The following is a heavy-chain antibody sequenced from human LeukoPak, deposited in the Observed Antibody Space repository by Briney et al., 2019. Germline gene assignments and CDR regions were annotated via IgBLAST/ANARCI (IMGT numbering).Heavy chain of an antibody. CDR3: ARDNSPYPHVRGVRYQTYYYYYGMDV. D-gene: IGHD3-10*01. CDR2: IYYSGST. CDR1: GGSISSGGYY. Sequence: PSETLSLTCTVSGGSISSGGYYWSWIRQHPGKGLEWIGYIYYSGSTYYNPSLKSRVTISVDTSKNQFSLKLSSVTAADTAVYYCARDNSPYPHVRGVRYQTYYYYYGMDVWGQGTTVTVSS. V-gene: IGHV4-31*03. J-gene: IGHJ6*02.